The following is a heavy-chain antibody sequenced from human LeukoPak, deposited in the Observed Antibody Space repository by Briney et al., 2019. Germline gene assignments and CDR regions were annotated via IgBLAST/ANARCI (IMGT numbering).Heavy chain of an antibody. V-gene: IGHV3-48*04. Sequence: GGSLRLSCAASGFTFSSYSMNWVRQAPGKGLEWVSYISSSSSTIYYADSVKGRFTISRDNAKNSLYLQTNSLRAEDTAVYYCARDRGVYFDYWGQGTLVTVSS. D-gene: IGHD3-10*01. CDR3: ARDRGVYFDY. CDR2: ISSSSSTI. CDR1: GFTFSSYS. J-gene: IGHJ4*02.